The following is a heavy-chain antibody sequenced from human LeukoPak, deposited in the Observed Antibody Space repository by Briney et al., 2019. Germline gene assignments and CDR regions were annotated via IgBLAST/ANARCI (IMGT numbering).Heavy chain of an antibody. CDR1: GGSISSGGYY. D-gene: IGHD3-10*01. Sequence: SETLSLTCTVSGGSISSGGYYWSWIRQHPGKGLEWIGYIYYSGSTYYNPSLKSRVTISVDTSKNQFSLKLSSVTAADTAVYYCARGYGSGSYYVFDYWGQGTLVTVSS. V-gene: IGHV4-31*03. CDR2: IYYSGST. J-gene: IGHJ4*02. CDR3: ARGYGSGSYYVFDY.